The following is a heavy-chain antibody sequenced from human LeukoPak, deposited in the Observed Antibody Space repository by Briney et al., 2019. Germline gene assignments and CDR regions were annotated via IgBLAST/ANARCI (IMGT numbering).Heavy chain of an antibody. V-gene: IGHV3-30*02. CDR1: GFTFSSYG. Sequence: PGGSLRLSCAASGFTFSSYGMHWVRQAPGKGLEWGAFIRYDGSNKYYADSVKGRFTISRDNSKKTLYLQMNSLRAEDTAVYYCAKDLGSSGWYDAFDIWGQGTMVTVSS. CDR2: IRYDGSNK. D-gene: IGHD6-19*01. J-gene: IGHJ3*02. CDR3: AKDLGSSGWYDAFDI.